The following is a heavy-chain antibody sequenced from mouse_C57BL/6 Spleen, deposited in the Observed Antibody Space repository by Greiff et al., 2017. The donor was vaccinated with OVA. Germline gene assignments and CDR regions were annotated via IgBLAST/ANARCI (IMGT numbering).Heavy chain of an antibody. V-gene: IGHV1-82*01. D-gene: IGHD1-1*01. CDR3: ARQGRFITTVVAPYYFDY. Sequence: VQLQQSGPELVKPGASVKISCKASGYAFSSSWMNWVKQRPGKGLEWIGRIYPGDGDTNYNGKFKGKATLTADKSSSTAYMQLSSLTSEDSAVYFCARQGRFITTVVAPYYFDYWGQGTTLTVSS. CDR2: IYPGDGDT. CDR1: GYAFSSSW. J-gene: IGHJ2*01.